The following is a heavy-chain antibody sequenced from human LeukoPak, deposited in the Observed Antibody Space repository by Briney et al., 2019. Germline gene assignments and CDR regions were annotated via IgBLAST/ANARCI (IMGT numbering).Heavy chain of an antibody. D-gene: IGHD5-18*01. CDR3: ARGPKIQLWLISLFDY. CDR1: GGSISSYY. Sequence: SETLSLTCTVSGGSISSYYWSWIRQPPGKGLEWIGYIYYSGSTNYNPSLKSRVTISVDTSKNQFSLKLSSVTAADTAVYYCARGPKIQLWLISLFDYWGQGTLVTVSS. J-gene: IGHJ4*02. V-gene: IGHV4-59*12. CDR2: IYYSGST.